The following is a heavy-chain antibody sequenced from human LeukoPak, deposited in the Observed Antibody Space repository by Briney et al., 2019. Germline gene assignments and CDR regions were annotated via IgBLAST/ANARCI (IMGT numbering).Heavy chain of an antibody. CDR1: GFTFSSYE. CDR2: IKSKTDGGTT. J-gene: IGHJ4*02. CDR3: TTTPNEADSSGYYYG. Sequence: PGGSLRLSCAASGFTFSSYEMNWVRQAPGKGLEWVGRIKSKTDGGTTGYAAPVKGRFTISRDDSKNTLYLQMNSLKTEDTAVYYCTTTPNEADSSGYYYGWGQGTLVTVSS. D-gene: IGHD3-22*01. V-gene: IGHV3-15*01.